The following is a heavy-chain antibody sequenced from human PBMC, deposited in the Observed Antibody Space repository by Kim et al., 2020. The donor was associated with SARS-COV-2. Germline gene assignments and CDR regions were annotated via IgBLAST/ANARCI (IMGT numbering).Heavy chain of an antibody. CDR3: TTDPPLGDSGSYYYYGMDV. CDR1: GFTFSNAW. J-gene: IGHJ6*02. CDR2: IKSKTDGGTT. Sequence: GGSLRLSCAASGFTFSNAWMSWVRQAPGKGLEWVGRIKSKTDGGTTDYAAPVKGRFTISRDDSKNTLYLQMNSLKTEDTAVYYCTTDPPLGDSGSYYYYGMDVWGQGTTVTVSS. D-gene: IGHD1-26*01. V-gene: IGHV3-15*01.